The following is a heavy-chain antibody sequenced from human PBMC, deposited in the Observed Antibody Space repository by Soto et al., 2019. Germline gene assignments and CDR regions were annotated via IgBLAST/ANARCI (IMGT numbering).Heavy chain of an antibody. CDR1: GYTFTSYA. J-gene: IGHJ3*02. D-gene: IGHD3-22*01. CDR2: INAGNGNT. CDR3: ARDPVIYDSSGYLGDAFDI. V-gene: IGHV1-3*01. Sequence: ASVKVSCKASGYTFTSYAMHWVRQAPGQRLEWMGWINAGNGNTEYSQKFQGRVTITRDTSASTAYMELSSLRSEDTAVYYCARDPVIYDSSGYLGDAFDIWGQGTMVTVSS.